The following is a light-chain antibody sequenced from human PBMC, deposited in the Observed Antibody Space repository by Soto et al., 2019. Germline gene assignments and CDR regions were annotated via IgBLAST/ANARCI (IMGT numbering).Light chain of an antibody. CDR1: SGSIASNY. Sequence: NFMLTQPHSVSESRGKTVIISCTRSSGSIASNYVQWDQQRPGSSPTTVIYEDNQRPSGVPDRFSGSIDSSSNSASLTISGLETEDEADYYCQSYDATNQVFGGGTKLTVL. CDR2: EDN. CDR3: QSYDATNQV. V-gene: IGLV6-57*01. J-gene: IGLJ3*02.